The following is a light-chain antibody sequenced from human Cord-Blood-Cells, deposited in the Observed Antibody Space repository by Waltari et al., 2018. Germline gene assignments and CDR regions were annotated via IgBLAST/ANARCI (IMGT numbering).Light chain of an antibody. V-gene: IGLV2-8*01. J-gene: IGLJ1*01. CDR3: SPYAGSNNFV. Sequence: QSALTQPPSASGSPGQSVTISCTGTSSDVGGYNYVSWYQQHPGKAPKLMIYEVSKLPSGVPDRFSGSKSGNTASLTVSGLQAEDEADYYCSPYAGSNNFVFGTGTKVTVL. CDR1: SSDVGGYNY. CDR2: EVS.